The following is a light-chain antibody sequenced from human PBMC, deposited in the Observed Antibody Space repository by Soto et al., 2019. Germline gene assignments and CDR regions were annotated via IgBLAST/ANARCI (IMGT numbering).Light chain of an antibody. CDR2: GAS. CDR3: QQSYSVPLT. Sequence: DIQVTQSPSSRSXSXXXXXXXXXXASQSVDINLNWYQQKPGKAPNLLMYGASSLQSGVPSRFSGSGSGTDFTLTISSLQPEDFATYYCQQSYSVPLTFGQGTKVDIK. J-gene: IGKJ1*01. V-gene: IGKV1-39*01. CDR1: QSVDIN.